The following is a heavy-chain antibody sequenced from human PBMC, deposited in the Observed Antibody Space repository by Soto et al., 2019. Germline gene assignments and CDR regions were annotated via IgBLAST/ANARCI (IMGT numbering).Heavy chain of an antibody. J-gene: IGHJ6*02. CDR2: INHSGST. Sequence: LSLTCAVYGGSFSGYYWSWIRQPPGKGLEWIGEINHSGSTNYNPSLKSRVTISVDTSKNQFSLKLSSVTAADTAVYYCARARRYDFWSPKYYYYGMDVWGQGTTVTVSS. CDR3: ARARRYDFWSPKYYYYGMDV. V-gene: IGHV4-34*01. CDR1: GGSFSGYY. D-gene: IGHD3-3*01.